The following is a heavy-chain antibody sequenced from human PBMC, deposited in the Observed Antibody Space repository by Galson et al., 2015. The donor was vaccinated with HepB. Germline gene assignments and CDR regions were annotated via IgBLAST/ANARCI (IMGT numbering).Heavy chain of an antibody. CDR2: ISYDGSNK. J-gene: IGHJ6*03. CDR3: AKEGTVAGLYYYYMDV. D-gene: IGHD6-19*01. Sequence: SLRLSCAASGFTFSSYGMHWVRQAPGKGLEWVAVISYDGSNKYYADSVKGRFTISRDNSKNTLYLQMNSLRAEDTAVYYCAKEGTVAGLYYYYMDVWGKGTTVTVSS. CDR1: GFTFSSYG. V-gene: IGHV3-30*18.